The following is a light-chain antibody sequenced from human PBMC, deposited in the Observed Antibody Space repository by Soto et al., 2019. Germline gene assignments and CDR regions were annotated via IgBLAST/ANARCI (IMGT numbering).Light chain of an antibody. CDR1: SSDVGSYNL. CDR3: CSYAGSSTYYV. CDR2: EGS. Sequence: QSALTQPASVSGSPGQSIAISCTGTSSDVGSYNLVSWYQQHPGKAPKLMIYEGSKRPSGVSNRFSGSKSGNTASLTISGLQAEDEADYYCCSYAGSSTYYVFGTATKLTVL. J-gene: IGLJ1*01. V-gene: IGLV2-23*01.